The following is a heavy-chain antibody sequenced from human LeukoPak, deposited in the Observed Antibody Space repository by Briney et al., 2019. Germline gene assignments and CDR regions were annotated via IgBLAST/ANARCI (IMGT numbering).Heavy chain of an antibody. CDR1: GFTFSSYA. J-gene: IGHJ5*02. CDR2: ISGSGGST. V-gene: IGHV3-23*01. CDR3: AKVVDFWSGYPSSDP. Sequence: GGSLRLSCAASGFTFSSYAMSWVRQAPGKGLEWVSAISGSGGSTYYADSVKGRFTISRDNSKNTLYMQMNSLRAEDTAVYYCAKVVDFWSGYPSSDPWGQGTLVTVSS. D-gene: IGHD3-3*01.